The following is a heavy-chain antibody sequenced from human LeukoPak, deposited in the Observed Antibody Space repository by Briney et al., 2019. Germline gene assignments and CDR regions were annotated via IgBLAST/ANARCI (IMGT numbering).Heavy chain of an antibody. CDR2: ISYDGSNK. V-gene: IGHV3-30-3*01. CDR1: GFTFSSYA. D-gene: IGHD6-13*01. J-gene: IGHJ4*02. CDR3: ARDYLEEQQLAPDY. Sequence: PGGSLRLSCAASGFTFSSYAMHWVRQAPGKGLEWVAVISYDGSNKYYAGSVKGRFTISRDNSKNTLYLQMNSLRAEDTAVYYCARDYLEEQQLAPDYWGQGTLVTVSS.